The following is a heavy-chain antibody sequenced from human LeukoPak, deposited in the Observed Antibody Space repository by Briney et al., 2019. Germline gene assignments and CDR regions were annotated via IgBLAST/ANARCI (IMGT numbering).Heavy chain of an antibody. D-gene: IGHD4-17*01. Sequence: GGSLRLSCAASGFTFDDYAMHWVRQAPGKGLEWVSGISWNSGSIGYADSVKGRFTISRDNAKNSLYLQMNSLRAEDTALYCCAKDLGYGDYGYYYGMDVWGQGTTVTVSS. V-gene: IGHV3-9*01. CDR1: GFTFDDYA. CDR2: ISWNSGSI. CDR3: AKDLGYGDYGYYYGMDV. J-gene: IGHJ6*02.